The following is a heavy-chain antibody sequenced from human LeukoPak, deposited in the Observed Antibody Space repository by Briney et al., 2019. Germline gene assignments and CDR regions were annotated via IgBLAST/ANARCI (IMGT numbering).Heavy chain of an antibody. CDR1: GFTFTDYW. D-gene: IGHD6-13*01. J-gene: IGHJ4*01. V-gene: IGHV3-7*01. CDR2: IRQDGGEK. Sequence: GGSLRLSCAVSGFTFTDYWMNWVRQAPGKGLEWVASIRQDGGEKSYVDSVKGRFTISRDNTKNSQYLQMSSLRAEDTAVYYCARDGTAPGLYFDLWGQGTLVTVSS. CDR3: ARDGTAPGLYFDL.